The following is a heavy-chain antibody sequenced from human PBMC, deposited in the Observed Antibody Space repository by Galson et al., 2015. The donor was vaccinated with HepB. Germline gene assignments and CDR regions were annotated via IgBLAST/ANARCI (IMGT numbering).Heavy chain of an antibody. CDR3: AKDLDSSSSIGY. CDR1: GFTFSSYG. Sequence: SLRLSCAASGFTFSSYGMHWVRQAPGKGLEWVAVISYDGSNKYYADSVKGRFTISRDNSKNTLYLQMNSLRAEDTAVYYCAKDLDSSSSIGYWGQGTLVTVSS. V-gene: IGHV3-30*18. D-gene: IGHD6-6*01. CDR2: ISYDGSNK. J-gene: IGHJ4*02.